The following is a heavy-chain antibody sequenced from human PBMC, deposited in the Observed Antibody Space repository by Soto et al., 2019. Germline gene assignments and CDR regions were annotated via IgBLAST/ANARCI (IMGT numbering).Heavy chain of an antibody. CDR3: ARVKGAVAGTFDY. V-gene: IGHV3-64*01. CDR2: ISSNGGST. Sequence: EVQLVESGGGLVQPGGSLRLSCAASGFTFSSYAMHWVRQAPGKGLEYVSAISSNGGSTYYANSVKGRLTISRDNSKNTLYLQMGSLRAEDMAVYYCARVKGAVAGTFDYWGQGTLVTVSS. J-gene: IGHJ4*02. CDR1: GFTFSSYA. D-gene: IGHD6-19*01.